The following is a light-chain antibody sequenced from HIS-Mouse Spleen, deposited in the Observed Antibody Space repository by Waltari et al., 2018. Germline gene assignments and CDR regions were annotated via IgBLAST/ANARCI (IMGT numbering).Light chain of an antibody. CDR1: SSDVGSYNL. V-gene: IGLV2-23*01. CDR2: EGS. CDR3: QTWGTGIRV. Sequence: QSALTQPASVSGSPGQSITISCTGTSSDVGSYNLVPWYQQPPGKAPNLMIYEGSKRPSGVSNRFSGSKSGNTASLTISGLQAEDEADYYCQTWGTGIRVFGGGTKLTVL. J-gene: IGLJ3*02.